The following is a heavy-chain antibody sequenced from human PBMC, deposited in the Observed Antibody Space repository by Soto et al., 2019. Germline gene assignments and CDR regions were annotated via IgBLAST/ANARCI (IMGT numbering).Heavy chain of an antibody. D-gene: IGHD3-22*01. CDR1: GGSISSYY. J-gene: IGHJ6*02. V-gene: IGHV4-59*01. Sequence: SETLSLTCTVSGGSISSYYWSWIRQPPGKGLEWIGYIYYSGSTNYNPSLKSRVTISVDTSKNQFSLKLSSVTAADTAVYYCARHGYYYECSGYHREFYSYYCMDVWRQGPTVTVSS. CDR2: IYYSGST. CDR3: ARHGYYYECSGYHREFYSYYCMDV.